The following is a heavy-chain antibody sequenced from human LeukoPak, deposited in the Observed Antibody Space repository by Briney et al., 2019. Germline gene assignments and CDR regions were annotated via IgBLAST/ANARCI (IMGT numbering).Heavy chain of an antibody. CDR1: GYTFTGYY. CDR2: INPNSGGT. CDR3: ARSRATITLFDP. V-gene: IGHV1-2*02. D-gene: IGHD5-12*01. J-gene: IGHJ5*02. Sequence: ASAKVSCKASGYTFTGYYMHWVRQAPGQGLEWMGWINPNSGGTNYAQKFQGRVTMTRDTSISTAYMELSRLRSDDTAVYYCARSRATITLFDPWGQGTLVTVSS.